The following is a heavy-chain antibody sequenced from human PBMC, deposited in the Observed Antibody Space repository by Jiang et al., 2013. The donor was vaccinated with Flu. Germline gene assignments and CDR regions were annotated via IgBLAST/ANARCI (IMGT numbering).Heavy chain of an antibody. Sequence: GAEVKKPGSSVKVSCKASGGIESNYVISWVRQAPGQGLEWVGGIVPLSGRTDYPQTFQGRVTITADKFTSTFYMEVSSLRSDDTAVYYCARDGGIQGISAWSDPWGQGTLVTVSS. CDR2: IVPLSGRT. CDR3: ARDGGIQGISAWSDP. CDR1: GGIESNYV. V-gene: IGHV1-69*06. D-gene: IGHD2-15*01. J-gene: IGHJ5*02.